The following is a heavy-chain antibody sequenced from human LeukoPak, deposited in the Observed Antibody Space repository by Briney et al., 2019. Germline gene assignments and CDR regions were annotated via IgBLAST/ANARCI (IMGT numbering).Heavy chain of an antibody. CDR1: GFGFSDSY. Sequence: GGSLRLSCVVSGFGFSDSYMTWIRQTPGKGLEWVSYISSSGSTIYYADSVKGRFTISRDNAKNSLYLQMNSLRAEDTAVYYCARFPLPTVTTRGNWFDPWGQGTLVTVSS. V-gene: IGHV3-11*01. J-gene: IGHJ5*02. CDR2: ISSSGSTI. CDR3: ARFPLPTVTTRGNWFDP. D-gene: IGHD4-17*01.